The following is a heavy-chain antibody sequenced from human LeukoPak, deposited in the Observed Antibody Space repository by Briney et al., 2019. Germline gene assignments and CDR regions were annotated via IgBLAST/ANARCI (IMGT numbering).Heavy chain of an antibody. CDR2: INHSGST. J-gene: IGHJ6*02. D-gene: IGHD2/OR15-2a*01. V-gene: IGHV4-34*01. CDR1: GGSFSGYY. CDR3: ARLSFGPLSYYYYYGMDV. Sequence: SETLSLTCAVYGGSFSGYYWSWIRQPPGKGLEWIGEINHSGSTNYNPSLKSRVTISVDTSKNQFSLKLSSVTAADTAVYYCARLSFGPLSYYYYYGMDVWGQGTLVTVSS.